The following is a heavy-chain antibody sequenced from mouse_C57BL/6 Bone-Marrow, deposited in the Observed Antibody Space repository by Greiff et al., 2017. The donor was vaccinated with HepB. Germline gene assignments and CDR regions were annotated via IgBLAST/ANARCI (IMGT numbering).Heavy chain of an antibody. J-gene: IGHJ3*01. CDR2: IDPNSGGT. CDR3: ARGGSSSYNWFAY. D-gene: IGHD1-1*01. CDR1: GYTFTSYW. Sequence: QVQLQQPGAELVKPGASVKLSCKASGYTFTSYWMHWVKQRPGRGLEWIGRIDPNSGGTKYNEKFKSKATLTVDKPSSTAYMQLSSLTSEDSAVYYCARGGSSSYNWFAYWGQGTLVTVSA. V-gene: IGHV1-72*01.